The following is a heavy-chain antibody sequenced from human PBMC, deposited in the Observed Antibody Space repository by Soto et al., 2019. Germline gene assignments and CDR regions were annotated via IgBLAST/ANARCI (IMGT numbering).Heavy chain of an antibody. V-gene: IGHV3-9*01. CDR2: ISWNSGSM. J-gene: IGHJ6*02. Sequence: HPGGSLRLSCAASGFTFDDYAMHWVRQAPGKGLEWVSGISWNSGSMGYADSVKGRFTISRDNAKNSLYLQMNSLRAEDTALYYCAKDMGTGSSSSPSYGMDVWGQGTTVTVSS. CDR1: GFTFDDYA. D-gene: IGHD6-6*01. CDR3: AKDMGTGSSSSPSYGMDV.